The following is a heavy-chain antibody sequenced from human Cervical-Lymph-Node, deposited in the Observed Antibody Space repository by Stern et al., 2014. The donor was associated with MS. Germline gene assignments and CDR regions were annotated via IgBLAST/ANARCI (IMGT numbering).Heavy chain of an antibody. CDR2: IDWDDDS. D-gene: IGHD3-16*01. V-gene: IGHV2-70*15. CDR3: ARIKFGDYVYGMDV. CDR1: GFAISTSGMC. J-gene: IGHJ6*02. Sequence: QVTLGESGPALVKPTQTLTLTCTFSGFAISTSGMCVSWIRQPPGKALEGLARIDWDDDSYYSPSLKTRLTISKDTSKNQVVLTMTDMDPVDTATYYCARIKFGDYVYGMDVWGQGTTVTVSS.